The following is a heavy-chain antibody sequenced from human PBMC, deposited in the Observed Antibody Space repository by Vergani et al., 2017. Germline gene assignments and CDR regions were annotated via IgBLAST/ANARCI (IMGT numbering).Heavy chain of an antibody. CDR2: IYYSGST. D-gene: IGHD6-6*01. J-gene: IGHJ4*02. V-gene: IGHV4-31*01. CDR3: TGGTKAVRQGYIDY. Sequence: QVQLQESGPGLVKPSQTLSLTCSVSAVSISSGGYYWSWIRQHPGKGLEWIGYIYYSGSTYYNPSLKSPVTISIDTSKNQFSVRLSSVTAADTAVYYCTGGTKAVRQGYIDYWGQGTLVTVSS. CDR1: AVSISSGGYY.